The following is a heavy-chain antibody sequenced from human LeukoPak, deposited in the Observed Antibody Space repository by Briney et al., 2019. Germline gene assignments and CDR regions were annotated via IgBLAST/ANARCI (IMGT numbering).Heavy chain of an antibody. D-gene: IGHD6-13*01. CDR2: IYYSGST. CDR1: GGSISSSFYY. Sequence: PSETLSLTCTVSGGSISSSFYYWGWIRQPPGKGLEWIGTIYYSGSTYYNPSLKSRVTISVDTSKNQFSLKLSSVTAADTAVYYCARSPSSWYYFDYWGQGTLVTVSS. CDR3: ARSPSSWYYFDY. V-gene: IGHV4-39*07. J-gene: IGHJ4*02.